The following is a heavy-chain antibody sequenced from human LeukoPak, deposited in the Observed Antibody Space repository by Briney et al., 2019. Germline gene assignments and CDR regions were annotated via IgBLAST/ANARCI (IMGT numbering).Heavy chain of an antibody. V-gene: IGHV3-48*04. CDR3: ARLRGYSYGYGDY. CDR1: GFTFSSYS. Sequence: HSGGSLRPSCAASGFTFSSYSMNWVRQAPGKGLEWVSYISSSGNTIDYADSVKGRFTISRDNAKNSLYLQMVSLRAEDTAVYYCARLRGYSYGYGDYWGQGTLVTVSS. D-gene: IGHD5-18*01. CDR2: ISSSGNTI. J-gene: IGHJ4*02.